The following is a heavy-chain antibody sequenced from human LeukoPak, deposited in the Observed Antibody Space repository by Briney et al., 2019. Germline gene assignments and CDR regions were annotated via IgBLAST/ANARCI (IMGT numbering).Heavy chain of an antibody. D-gene: IGHD3-16*02. V-gene: IGHV1-8*01. Sequence: GASVKVSCKASGYTFTSYDINWVRQATGQGLEWMGWMNPNSGNTGYAQKLQGRVTMTRNTSISTAYMELSSLRSEDTAVYYCARDPFMITFGGVIVRRSNWFDPWGQGTLVTVSS. CDR1: GYTFTSYD. CDR3: ARDPFMITFGGVIVRRSNWFDP. J-gene: IGHJ5*02. CDR2: MNPNSGNT.